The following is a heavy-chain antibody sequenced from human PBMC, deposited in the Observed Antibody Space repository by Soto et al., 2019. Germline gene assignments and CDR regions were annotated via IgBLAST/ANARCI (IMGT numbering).Heavy chain of an antibody. CDR1: GFTFSSYG. D-gene: IGHD2-2*01. CDR2: ISYDGSNK. J-gene: IGHJ6*02. CDR3: ANGRCSSTSCYYYHYGMDV. Sequence: GGSLRLSCAASGFTFSSYGMHWVRQAPGKGLEWVAVISYDGSNKYYADSVKGRFTISRDNSKNTLYLQMNSLRAEDTAVYYCANGRCSSTSCYYYHYGMDVWGQGTTVTVSS. V-gene: IGHV3-30*18.